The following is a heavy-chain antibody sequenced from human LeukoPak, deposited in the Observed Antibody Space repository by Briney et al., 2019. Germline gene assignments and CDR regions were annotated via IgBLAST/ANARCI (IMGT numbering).Heavy chain of an antibody. J-gene: IGHJ4*02. CDR3: ARSNQADDY. CDR2: INPGGSSI. Sequence: GGSLRLSCAASGFTFSSYWMHWVRQVPGKGLVWVARINPGGSSITYADSVKGRFTISRDNAKNTLYLQMDSLRAEDTGVYYCARSNQADDYWGQGTLVTVSS. D-gene: IGHD1-14*01. V-gene: IGHV3-74*01. CDR1: GFTFSSYW.